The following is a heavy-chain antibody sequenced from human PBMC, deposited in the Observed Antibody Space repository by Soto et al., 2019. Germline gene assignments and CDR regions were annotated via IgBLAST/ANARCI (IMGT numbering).Heavy chain of an antibody. CDR1: GFTFSSYG. CDR3: VKDGSSGWPYYYGMDV. J-gene: IGHJ6*02. V-gene: IGHV3-30*18. Sequence: PGGSLRLSCAASGFTFSSYGVHWVRQAPGRGLEWVAVISYDGRNKYYADSVKGRFTISRDNSKNTLYLQMSSLRPEDTAVYYCVKDGSSGWPYYYGMDVWGQGTTVTVSS. D-gene: IGHD6-19*01. CDR2: ISYDGRNK.